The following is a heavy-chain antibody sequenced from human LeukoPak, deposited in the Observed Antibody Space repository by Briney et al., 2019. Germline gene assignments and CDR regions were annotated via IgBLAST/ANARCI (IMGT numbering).Heavy chain of an antibody. CDR1: GFTFSSYA. Sequence: GGSLRLSCAASGFTFSSYAMSWVRQAPGKGLEWVSAISGSGGSTYSADSVKGRFTISRDNAKNTLYLQMNSLRAEDTAVYYCAKIIDGYNSGFDYWGQGTLVTVSS. CDR3: AKIIDGYNSGFDY. D-gene: IGHD5-24*01. J-gene: IGHJ4*02. CDR2: ISGSGGST. V-gene: IGHV3-23*01.